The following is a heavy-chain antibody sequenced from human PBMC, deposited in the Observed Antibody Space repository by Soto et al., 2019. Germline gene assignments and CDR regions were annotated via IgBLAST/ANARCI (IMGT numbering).Heavy chain of an antibody. Sequence: HPGGSLRLSCAASGFTFSSYAMSWVRQAPGKGLEWVSAISGSGGSTYYADSVKGRFTISRDNSKNTLYLQMNSLRAEDTAVYYCAKVGRRYYGSGSYSANLYYFDYWGQGTLVTVSS. CDR2: ISGSGGST. V-gene: IGHV3-23*01. CDR3: AKVGRRYYGSGSYSANLYYFDY. D-gene: IGHD3-10*01. J-gene: IGHJ4*02. CDR1: GFTFSSYA.